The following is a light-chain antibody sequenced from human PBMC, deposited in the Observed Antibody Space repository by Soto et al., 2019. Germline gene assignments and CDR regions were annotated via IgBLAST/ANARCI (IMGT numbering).Light chain of an antibody. Sequence: EIVMTQSPATLSVCPGETATLSCRASQSVSDNLAWYQQKPGQGPRLLIYGAFTRATGIPARFSGSGSGTDFTLTISSLQSEDFAVYYCQQYKNWPPLTFGGGTKVEIK. CDR3: QQYKNWPPLT. J-gene: IGKJ4*01. CDR1: QSVSDN. CDR2: GAF. V-gene: IGKV3-15*01.